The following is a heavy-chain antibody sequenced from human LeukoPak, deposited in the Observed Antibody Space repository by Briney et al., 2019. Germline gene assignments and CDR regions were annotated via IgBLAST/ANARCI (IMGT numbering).Heavy chain of an antibody. J-gene: IGHJ3*01. D-gene: IGHD1-14*01. CDR1: GYTFTSYT. Sequence: GASVKVSCKASGYTFTSYTIHWVRQAPGQSLEWMGWISVGNGDSKCSQAFQGRVTLTRDTSATTAYLEVSSLRPEDMAVYYCARERGIRDAFDFWGQGTMVTVSA. CDR3: ARERGIRDAFDF. V-gene: IGHV1-3*03. CDR2: ISVGNGDS.